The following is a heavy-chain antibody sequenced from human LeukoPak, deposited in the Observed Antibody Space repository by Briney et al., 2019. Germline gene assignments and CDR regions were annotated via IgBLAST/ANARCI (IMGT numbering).Heavy chain of an antibody. CDR2: IKQDGSQK. CDR3: ARELPTYYFDY. D-gene: IGHD2-15*01. Sequence: GGSLRLSCAASGFTFSSYWMSLVRQAPGKGLEWVANIKQDGSQKYYVDSVKGRFIISRDNAKSSLFLQMNSLRVEDTAVYYCARELPTYYFDYWGQGSLVAVSS. CDR1: GFTFSSYW. V-gene: IGHV3-7*05. J-gene: IGHJ4*02.